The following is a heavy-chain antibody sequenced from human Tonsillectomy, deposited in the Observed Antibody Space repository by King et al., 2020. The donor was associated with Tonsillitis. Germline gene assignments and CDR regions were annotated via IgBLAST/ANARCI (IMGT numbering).Heavy chain of an antibody. J-gene: IGHJ6*03. V-gene: IGHV4-39*01. D-gene: IGHD1-26*01. CDR3: ARVIVGALDYYYYMDV. CDR1: GGSIDSGGHC. CDR2: VSYNGGT. Sequence: QLQESGPGLVKPSETLSLTCSFSGGSIDSGGHCWGWIRQPPGKGLAWIGSVSYNGGTYYNPSLKSRVTISVDTSKSQFSLKLRSVTAADTAVYYCARVIVGALDYYYYMDVWGKGTTVTVSS.